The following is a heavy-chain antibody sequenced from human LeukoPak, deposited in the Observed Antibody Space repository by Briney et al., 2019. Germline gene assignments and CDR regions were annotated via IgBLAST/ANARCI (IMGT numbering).Heavy chain of an antibody. D-gene: IGHD3-10*01. V-gene: IGHV4-59*01. Sequence: SETLSLTCTVSGGSISTYYWSWIRQPPGKGLEWIGYIYYSGSTDYNPSLKSRVTISVDTSKNQFSLKLSSVTAADTAVYYCATSYYYASGSLWNGIDVWGKGTTVIVSS. CDR1: GGSISTYY. J-gene: IGHJ6*04. CDR3: ATSYYYASGSLWNGIDV. CDR2: IYYSGST.